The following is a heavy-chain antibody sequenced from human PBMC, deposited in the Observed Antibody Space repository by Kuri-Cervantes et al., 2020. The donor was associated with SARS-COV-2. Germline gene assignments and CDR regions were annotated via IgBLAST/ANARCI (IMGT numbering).Heavy chain of an antibody. J-gene: IGHJ3*02. V-gene: IGHV3-23*01. CDR2: INGGGDPT. CDR1: GFTFYNFG. CDR3: AKGTFDI. Sequence: GESLKISCAASGFTFYNFGMTWVRQAPGKGLEWVSTINGGGDPTFYADSVKGRFTISRDNSENMLYLQMSSLRAEDTAIYYCAKGTFDIWGQGTMVTVSS.